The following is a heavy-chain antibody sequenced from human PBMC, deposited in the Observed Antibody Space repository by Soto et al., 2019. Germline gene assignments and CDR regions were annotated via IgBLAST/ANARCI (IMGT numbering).Heavy chain of an antibody. J-gene: IGHJ4*02. CDR3: ARVTSSWGLVSYFDY. CDR2: IYHSGST. D-gene: IGHD6-13*01. Sequence: SETLSLTCAVSGGSISSVNWWSWVRQPPGKGLEWIGEIYHSGSTNYNPSLKSRVTISVDKSKNQFSLKLSSVTAADTAVYYCARVTSSWGLVSYFDYWGQGTLVTVSS. CDR1: GGSISSVNW. V-gene: IGHV4-4*02.